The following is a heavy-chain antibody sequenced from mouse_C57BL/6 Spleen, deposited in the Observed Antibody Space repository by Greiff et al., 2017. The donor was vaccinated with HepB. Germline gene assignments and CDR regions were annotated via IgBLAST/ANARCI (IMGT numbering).Heavy chain of an antibody. CDR1: GFTFSSYA. CDR3: ARDHPMDY. V-gene: IGHV5-4*01. Sequence: EVKVVESGGGLVKPGGSLKLSCAASGFTFSSYAMSWVRQTPEKRLEWVATISDGGSYTYYPDNVKGRFTISRDNAKNNLYLQMSHLKSEDTAMYYCARDHPMDYGGQGTSVTVSS. J-gene: IGHJ4*01. CDR2: ISDGGSYT.